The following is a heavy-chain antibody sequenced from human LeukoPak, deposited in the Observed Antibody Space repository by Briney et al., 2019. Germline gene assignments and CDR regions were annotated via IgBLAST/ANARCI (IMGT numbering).Heavy chain of an antibody. J-gene: IGHJ4*02. CDR1: GFTFSSYN. CDR2: ISSSRRTI. CDR3: ARVGDYYFDY. V-gene: IGHV3-48*01. D-gene: IGHD3-10*01. Sequence: GGSLRLSCAASGFTFSSYNINWVRQAPGKGLEWVSYISSSRRTISYADSVKGRFTISRDNAKNSLYLQMNSLRAEDTAVYYCARVGDYYFDYWGQGTLVTVSS.